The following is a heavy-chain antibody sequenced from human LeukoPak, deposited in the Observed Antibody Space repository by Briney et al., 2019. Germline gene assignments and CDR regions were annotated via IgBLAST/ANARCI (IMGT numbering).Heavy chain of an antibody. CDR1: GFTFSSHT. CDR3: ARSFDS. J-gene: IGHJ4*02. CDR2: ISTSSDSV. Sequence: GGSLRRSCAASGFTFSSHTMNWVRQAPGKGLEWVSYISTSSDSVYYADSVKGRFTISRDNAKNSLYLQMNSLRDEDTAVYYCARSFDSWGQGTLVTVSS. V-gene: IGHV3-48*02.